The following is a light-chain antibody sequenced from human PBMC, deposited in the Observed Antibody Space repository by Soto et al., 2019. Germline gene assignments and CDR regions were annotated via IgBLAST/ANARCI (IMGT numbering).Light chain of an antibody. CDR2: KAS. V-gene: IGKV1-5*03. CDR1: QSISSW. CDR3: QQYNSYSWT. Sequence: DIPMTQSPSSLSASVGGRVTITCRASQSISSWLAWYQQKPGKAPKLLIYKASSLESGVPSRFSGSGSGTEFTLTISSLQPDDFATYYCQQYNSYSWTFGQGTKVDIK. J-gene: IGKJ1*01.